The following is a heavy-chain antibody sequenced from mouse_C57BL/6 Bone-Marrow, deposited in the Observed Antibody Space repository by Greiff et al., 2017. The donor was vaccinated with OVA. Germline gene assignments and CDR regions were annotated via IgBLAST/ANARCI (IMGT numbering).Heavy chain of an antibody. CDR2: IHPNSGST. CDR1: GYTFTSYW. D-gene: IGHD2-2*01. Sequence: QVQLQQSGAELVKPGASVKLSCKASGYTFTSYWMHWVKQRPGQGLEWIGMIHPNSGSTNYNEKFKSKATLTVDKSSSTAYMQLSSLTSEDSAVYYCARGGLSSGFAYWGQGTLVTVSA. J-gene: IGHJ3*01. V-gene: IGHV1-64*01. CDR3: ARGGLSSGFAY.